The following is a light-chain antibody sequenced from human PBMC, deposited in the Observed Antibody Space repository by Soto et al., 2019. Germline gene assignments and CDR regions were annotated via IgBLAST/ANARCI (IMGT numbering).Light chain of an antibody. J-gene: IGKJ4*01. Sequence: DIQMTQSPSSLSASVGDRVTITCQASQYIINYLNWYQQKPGKAPQLLIYDASNLETGVPSMFSGSGSGKDFTFTISSLQPEDIATYYWQQYDNRPLTFGGGTKVELK. CDR3: QQYDNRPLT. CDR1: QYIINY. V-gene: IGKV1-33*01. CDR2: DAS.